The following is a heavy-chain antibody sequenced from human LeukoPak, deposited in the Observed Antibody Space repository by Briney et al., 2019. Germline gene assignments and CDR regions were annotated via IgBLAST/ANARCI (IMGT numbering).Heavy chain of an antibody. J-gene: IGHJ3*01. CDR2: ITANGGYT. Sequence: GGSLRLSCAASAFSFSKFALIWVRQAPGKGLEGVSAITANGGYTLYADAVKGRFTVSRDNSKNTLYLQINSLRPEDTAMYYCAKDPNGDYIGAFDFWGQGTMVTVSS. CDR1: AFSFSKFA. V-gene: IGHV3-23*01. D-gene: IGHD4-17*01. CDR3: AKDPNGDYIGAFDF.